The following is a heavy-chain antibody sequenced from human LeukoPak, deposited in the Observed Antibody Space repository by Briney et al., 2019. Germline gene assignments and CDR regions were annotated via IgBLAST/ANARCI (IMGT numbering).Heavy chain of an antibody. V-gene: IGHV3-48*04. CDR3: ARDRQWLLDY. D-gene: IGHD6-19*01. CDR1: GFTFSSYS. J-gene: IGHJ4*02. CDR2: ISSSSSTI. Sequence: GGSLRLSCATSGFTFSSYSMNWVRQAPGKGLERVSYISSSSSTIYYADSVKGRFTISRDNAKNSLYLQMNSLRAEDTAVYYCARDRQWLLDYWGQGTLVTVSS.